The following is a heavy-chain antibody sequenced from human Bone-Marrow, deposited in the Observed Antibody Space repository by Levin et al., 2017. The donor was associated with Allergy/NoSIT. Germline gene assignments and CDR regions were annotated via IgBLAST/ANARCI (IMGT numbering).Heavy chain of an antibody. J-gene: IGHJ4*02. CDR2: IYYSGSS. D-gene: IGHD2-15*01. V-gene: IGHV4-59*12. Sequence: SETLSLTCTVSGVSMRSYYWSWIRQSPAKGLEWIGYIYYSGSSNYNPSLRSRVSMSVDRSRNLFSLNLKSVIAADTAVYYCARVADQNPHPHYFDYWGQGALVTVSS. CDR3: ARVADQNPHPHYFDY. CDR1: GVSMRSYY.